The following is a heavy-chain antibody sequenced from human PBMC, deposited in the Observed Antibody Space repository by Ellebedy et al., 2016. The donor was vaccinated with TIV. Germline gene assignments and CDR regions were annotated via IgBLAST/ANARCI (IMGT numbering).Heavy chain of an antibody. D-gene: IGHD6-13*01. V-gene: IGHV1-8*02. CDR2: MNPNSGNT. CDR1: GYTFTSYD. CDR3: ARSQYSSSWYVY. Sequence: ASVKVSCKASGYTFTSYDINWVRQATGQGLEWMGWMNPNSGNTGYAQKLQGRVTMTTDTSTSTAYMELRSLRSDDTAVYYCARSQYSSSWYVYWGQGTLVTVSS. J-gene: IGHJ4*02.